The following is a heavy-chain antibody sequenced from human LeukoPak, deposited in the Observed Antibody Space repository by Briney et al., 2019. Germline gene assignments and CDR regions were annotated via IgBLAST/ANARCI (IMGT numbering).Heavy chain of an antibody. Sequence: GGYLRLSYASSGFTFSSYWMSWFRKATGQRLQWPTNIKQDRSTKYYWDSVQGPFTTYRDNAMNSLYLQMNSLRAEDTVFFFFQAEDGIRDFDWLPNSDYYFDYWGQGTLVTVSS. D-gene: IGHD3-9*01. V-gene: IGHV3-7*01. CDR1: GFTFSSYW. CDR3: QAEDGIRDFDWLPNSDYYFDY. J-gene: IGHJ4*02. CDR2: IKQDRSTK.